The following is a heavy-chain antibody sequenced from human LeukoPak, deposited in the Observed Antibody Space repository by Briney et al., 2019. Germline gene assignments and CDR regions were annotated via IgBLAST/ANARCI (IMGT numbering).Heavy chain of an antibody. CDR1: RGSISSSSYY. CDR2: IYYSGST. CDR3: ARLLSYNDSSGYPDY. J-gene: IGHJ4*02. Sequence: SKTLSLTCTVSRGSISSSSYYWGWIRQPPGKGLEWIGSIYYSGSTYYHPSLKSLVTITVDTSKNQFSLKLSSVTAADTAVYYCARLLSYNDSSGYPDYWGQGTLVTVSS. D-gene: IGHD3-22*01. V-gene: IGHV4-39*01.